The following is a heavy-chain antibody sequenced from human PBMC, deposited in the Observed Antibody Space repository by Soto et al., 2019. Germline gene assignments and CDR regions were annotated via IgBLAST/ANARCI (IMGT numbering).Heavy chain of an antibody. CDR1: GGSFSGYY. Sequence: SETLSLTCAVYGGSFSGYYWSWIRQPPGKGLEWIGEINHSGSTNYNPSLKSRVTISVDTSKNQFSLKLSSVTAADTAVYYCARVRFGSSSWYGDYWGQGTLVTVSS. J-gene: IGHJ4*02. V-gene: IGHV4-34*01. CDR2: INHSGST. CDR3: ARVRFGSSSWYGDY. D-gene: IGHD6-13*01.